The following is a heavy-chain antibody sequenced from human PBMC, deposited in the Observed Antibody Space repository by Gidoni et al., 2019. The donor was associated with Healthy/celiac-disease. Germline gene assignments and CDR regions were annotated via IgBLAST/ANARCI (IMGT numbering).Heavy chain of an antibody. Sequence: VQLVQSGAAVKKPGESLMISCTGSGSIFTSYWIRWVRQMPGKGLDGMGRIDPRDSYTNYSQSFQGHVTISADKSISTAYLQWSSLKASDTAMYYCAREMIYGDPRDYYYYGMDVWGQGTTVTVSS. CDR3: AREMIYGDPRDYYYYGMDV. CDR1: GSIFTSYW. CDR2: IDPRDSYT. V-gene: IGHV5-10-1*03. D-gene: IGHD4-17*01. J-gene: IGHJ6*02.